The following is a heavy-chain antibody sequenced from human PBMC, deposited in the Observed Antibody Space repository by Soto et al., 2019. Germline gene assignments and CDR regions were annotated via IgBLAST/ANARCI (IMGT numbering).Heavy chain of an antibody. V-gene: IGHV4-34*01. D-gene: IGHD2-2*01. CDR3: ARGQRPDPFFDY. CDR2: INPDGAT. J-gene: IGHJ4*02. Sequence: SETLSLTCAVYGGSFSGYYWDWIRQPPGKGLEWIGEINPDGATNYTPSLRGRVNISIETSRNQFSLKLSSVTAADTAVYYCARGQRPDPFFDYWGQGALVT. CDR1: GGSFSGYY.